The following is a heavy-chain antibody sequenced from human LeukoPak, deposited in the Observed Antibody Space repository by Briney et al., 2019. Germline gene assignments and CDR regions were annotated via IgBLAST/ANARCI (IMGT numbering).Heavy chain of an antibody. V-gene: IGHV3-23*01. Sequence: GGSLRLSCAASGFSFSSHGMNWVRQAPGKGLEWVSGISSSGGTTYYADSVKGRFTISRDNSKNTLYLQMNSLRADDTAVYYCAKSVGELLFSGAFDVWGQGTMVTVSS. J-gene: IGHJ3*01. CDR1: GFSFSSHG. CDR2: ISSSGGTT. D-gene: IGHD3-10*01. CDR3: AKSVGELLFSGAFDV.